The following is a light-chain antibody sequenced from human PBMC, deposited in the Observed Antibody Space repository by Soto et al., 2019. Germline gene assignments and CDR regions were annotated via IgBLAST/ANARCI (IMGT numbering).Light chain of an antibody. Sequence: DIQITQYPSKISASVGDRVTITCRASQSISSWLAWYQQKPGKAPKVLIFDASSLESGVPSRFSGSGSGTEFTLTISSLQPDDFATYYCQKYNSASLTFGGGTKVDI. J-gene: IGKJ4*01. CDR1: QSISSW. V-gene: IGKV1-5*01. CDR2: DAS. CDR3: QKYNSASLT.